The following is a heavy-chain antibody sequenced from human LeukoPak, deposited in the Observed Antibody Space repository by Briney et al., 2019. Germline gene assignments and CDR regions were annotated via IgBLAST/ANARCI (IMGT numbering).Heavy chain of an antibody. D-gene: IGHD3-16*02. CDR3: ARTYYDYIWGSYRYGYFDS. J-gene: IGHJ4*02. CDR1: GFTFSSYS. Sequence: GGSLRLSCAAFGFTFSSYSMNWVRQAPGKGLEWVSVIYGGGGTYYSDSVKGRFTISRDNSKNTLYLQMNSLRAEDTAVYYCARTYYDYIWGSYRYGYFDSWGQGTLVTVSS. CDR2: IYGGGGT. V-gene: IGHV3-53*01.